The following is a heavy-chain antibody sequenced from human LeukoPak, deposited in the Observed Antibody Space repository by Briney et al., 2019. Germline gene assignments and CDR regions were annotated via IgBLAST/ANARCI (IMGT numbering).Heavy chain of an antibody. Sequence: HPGGSLRLSCAASGFTFSTYTMNWVRQAPGKGLEWVSTVSDSRDVHYSDSVKGRFTISRDNARNSLYLQMNSLRDEDTAVYYCTRDGLHTAHFDYWGQGTPVTVSS. CDR3: TRDGLHTAHFDY. D-gene: IGHD5-18*01. J-gene: IGHJ4*02. CDR2: VSDSRDV. CDR1: GFTFSTYT. V-gene: IGHV3-48*02.